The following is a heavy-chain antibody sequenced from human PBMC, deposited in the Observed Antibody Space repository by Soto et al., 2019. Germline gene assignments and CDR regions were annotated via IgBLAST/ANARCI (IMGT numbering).Heavy chain of an antibody. CDR3: VRDRYSSSGWFDR. CDR2: TYYRSRFFS. V-gene: IGHV6-1*01. J-gene: IGHJ5*02. CDR1: GDSVSSYSAA. D-gene: IGHD3-10*01. Sequence: SQTLSLTCAISGDSVSSYSAAWNWIRQSPSGGLEWLGRTYYRSRFFSDYAESVKSRIIINPDTSKNQFSLQLKSVTPEDTAVYYCVRDRYSSSGWFDRWGPGTHVTVSS.